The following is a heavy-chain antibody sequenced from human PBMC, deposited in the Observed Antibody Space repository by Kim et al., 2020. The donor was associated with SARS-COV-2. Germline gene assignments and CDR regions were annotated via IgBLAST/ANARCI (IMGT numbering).Heavy chain of an antibody. V-gene: IGHV3-30*01. D-gene: IGHD1-20*01. Sequence: KGRFTISRDNSKNTLYLQMNSLRAEDTAVYYCARDGLTGTFYYSYYGMDVWGQGTTVTVSS. J-gene: IGHJ6*02. CDR3: ARDGLTGTFYYSYYGMDV.